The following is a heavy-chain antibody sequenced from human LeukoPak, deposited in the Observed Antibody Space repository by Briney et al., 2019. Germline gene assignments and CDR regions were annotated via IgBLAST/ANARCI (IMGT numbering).Heavy chain of an antibody. Sequence: SETLSLTCTVSGGSISSYYWSWIRQPAGKGLEWIGRIFTSGSTNYNPSLKSRVTVSVDTSKNQFSLKLSSVTAADTAVYYCAREGLNMVRGVIPKEAWGWFDPWGQGTLVTVSS. CDR3: AREGLNMVRGVIPKEAWGWFDP. CDR2: IFTSGST. D-gene: IGHD3-10*01. V-gene: IGHV4-4*07. J-gene: IGHJ5*02. CDR1: GGSISSYY.